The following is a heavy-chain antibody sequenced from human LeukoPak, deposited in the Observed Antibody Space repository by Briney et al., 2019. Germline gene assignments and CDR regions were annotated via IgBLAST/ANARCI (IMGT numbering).Heavy chain of an antibody. D-gene: IGHD2-2*01. CDR3: ARGPIVVVPTAME. V-gene: IGHV3-30*04. J-gene: IGHJ4*02. CDR2: ISYDGSNK. Sequence: GGSLRLSCAASGFTFSSYAMHWVRQAPGKGLEWVAVISYDGSNKYYADSVKGRFTISRDNSKNTLYLQKNSLRAEDTAVYYCARGPIVVVPTAMEWGQGTLVTVSS. CDR1: GFTFSSYA.